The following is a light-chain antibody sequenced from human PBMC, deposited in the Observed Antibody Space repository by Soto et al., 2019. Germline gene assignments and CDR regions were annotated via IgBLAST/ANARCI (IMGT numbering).Light chain of an antibody. CDR1: ERIYSAY. CDR3: QQRGNWLIT. J-gene: IGKJ5*01. CDR2: DAS. V-gene: IGKV3-11*01. Sequence: EVVLTQSPGTLSLSRGERATLSCRASERIYSAYLGWYQQKPGQAPRLLIYDASNRATGIPARFSGSGSGTDFTLTISSLEPEDFAVYYCQQRGNWLITFGQGTRLEIK.